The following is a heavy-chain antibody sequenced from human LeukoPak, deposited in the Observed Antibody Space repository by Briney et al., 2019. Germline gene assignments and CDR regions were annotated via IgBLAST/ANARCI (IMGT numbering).Heavy chain of an antibody. CDR3: ARSRGITIFGVVSSFDY. J-gene: IGHJ4*02. CDR1: GFTFSSYG. V-gene: IGHV3-33*01. D-gene: IGHD3-3*01. CDR2: IWYDGSNK. Sequence: GRSLRLSCAESGFTFSSYGMHWVRQAPGKGLEWVAVIWYDGSNKYYADSVKGRFTISRDNSKNTLYLQMNSLRAEDTAVYYCARSRGITIFGVVSSFDYWGQGTLVTVSS.